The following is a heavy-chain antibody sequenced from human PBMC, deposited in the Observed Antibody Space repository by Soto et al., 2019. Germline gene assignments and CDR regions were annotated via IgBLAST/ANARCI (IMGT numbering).Heavy chain of an antibody. Sequence: ASETLSLTCTVSGGSISSYYWSWIRQPPGKGLEWIGYIYYSGSTNYNPSLKSRVNISVDTSKNQFSLKLTSVTAADTAVYYCARGRATFIYWGQGTLVTVSS. J-gene: IGHJ4*02. CDR2: IYYSGST. D-gene: IGHD1-26*01. V-gene: IGHV4-59*01. CDR1: GGSISSYY. CDR3: ARGRATFIY.